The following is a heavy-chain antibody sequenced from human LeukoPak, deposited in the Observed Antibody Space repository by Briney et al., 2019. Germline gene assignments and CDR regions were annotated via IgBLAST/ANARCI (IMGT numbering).Heavy chain of an antibody. V-gene: IGHV3-48*01. Sequence: PGGPLRLSCAASGFTFSSYSMNWVRQAPGKGLEWVSYISSSSSTIYYADSVKGRFTISRDNAKNSLYLQMNSLRAEDTAVYYCARDNEGLAAAGDYWGQGTLVTVSS. CDR3: ARDNEGLAAAGDY. CDR2: ISSSSSTI. CDR1: GFTFSSYS. J-gene: IGHJ4*02. D-gene: IGHD6-13*01.